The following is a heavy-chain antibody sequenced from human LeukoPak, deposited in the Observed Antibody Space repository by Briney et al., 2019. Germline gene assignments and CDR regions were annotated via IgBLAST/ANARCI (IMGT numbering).Heavy chain of an antibody. V-gene: IGHV3-23*01. CDR1: GFTFSSYA. CDR2: ISGSGGSA. J-gene: IGHJ4*02. D-gene: IGHD3-16*01. Sequence: GGSLRLSCVASGFTFSSYAMSWVRQAPGKGLEWVSAISGSGGSAYYADSVKGRFTISRDNSKNTLYLQMNSLRAEDTAVYYCARDRADYVWGGSIECWGQGTLVTVSS. CDR3: ARDRADYVWGGSIEC.